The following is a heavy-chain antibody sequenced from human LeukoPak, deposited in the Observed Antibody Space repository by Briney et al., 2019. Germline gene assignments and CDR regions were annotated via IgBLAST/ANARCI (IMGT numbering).Heavy chain of an antibody. Sequence: KAGGSLRLSCAASDFTFSSSTMNWVRQAPGKGLEWVSSISRSSSYIYYADSLKGRFTISRDNAKNSLYLQMNSLRAEDTAVYYCAREGTAGTNLNWFDPWGQGTLVTVSS. CDR1: DFTFSSST. CDR2: ISRSSSYI. CDR3: AREGTAGTNLNWFDP. D-gene: IGHD1-1*01. V-gene: IGHV3-21*01. J-gene: IGHJ5*02.